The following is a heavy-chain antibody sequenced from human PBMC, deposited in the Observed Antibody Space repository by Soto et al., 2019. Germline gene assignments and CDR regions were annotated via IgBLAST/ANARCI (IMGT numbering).Heavy chain of an antibody. CDR1: GYTFTSYG. J-gene: IGHJ6*02. D-gene: IGHD6-19*01. CDR3: ARGWGSGWYPKLDYYYGMDV. Sequence: ASVKVSCKASGYTFTSYGISWVRQAPGQGLEWMGWINADNGNTKYSQKLQGRVTITRDTSTSTAYMELSSLRSEDTAVYYCARGWGSGWYPKLDYYYGMDVWGQGTTVTVSS. V-gene: IGHV1-18*01. CDR2: INADNGNT.